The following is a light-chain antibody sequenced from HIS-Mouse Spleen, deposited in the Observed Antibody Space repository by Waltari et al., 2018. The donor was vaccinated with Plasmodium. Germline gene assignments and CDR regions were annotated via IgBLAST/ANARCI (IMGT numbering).Light chain of an antibody. J-gene: IGLJ1*01. V-gene: IGLV2-11*01. Sequence: QSALTQPRPVSGSPGQSVTISCTGTSSDVGGYNSVSWYQQHPGKAPTLMIYDVSKRPSGVPDRFSGSKSGNTASLTISGLQAEDEADYYCCSYAGSYTFVFGTGTKVTVL. CDR1: SSDVGGYNS. CDR2: DVS. CDR3: CSYAGSYTFV.